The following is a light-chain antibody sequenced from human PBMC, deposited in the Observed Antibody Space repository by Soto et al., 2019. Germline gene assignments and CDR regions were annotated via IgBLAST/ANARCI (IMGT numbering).Light chain of an antibody. V-gene: IGKV3-11*01. Sequence: EIVLTQSPATLSLSAGERATLSCRASQSVSRYLAWYQQKPGQAPRLLIYDASNRATGIPARFSVSGSGTDFTLTISSLQNEDFAVYDCQQRSNWLITFGQGTRLEIK. CDR3: QQRSNWLIT. CDR2: DAS. CDR1: QSVSRY. J-gene: IGKJ5*01.